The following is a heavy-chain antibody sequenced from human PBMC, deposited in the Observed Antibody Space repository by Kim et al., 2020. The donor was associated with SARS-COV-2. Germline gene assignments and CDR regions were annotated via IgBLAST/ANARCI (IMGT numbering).Heavy chain of an antibody. Sequence: GGSLRLSCAASGFTFDDYAMHWVRQAPGKGLEWVSGISWNSGSIGYADSVKGRFTISRDNAKNSLYLQMNSLRAEDTALYYCAKDMLPLGGWSFDPWGQGTLVTVSS. CDR3: AKDMLPLGGWSFDP. CDR1: GFTFDDYA. D-gene: IGHD6-19*01. V-gene: IGHV3-9*01. J-gene: IGHJ5*02. CDR2: ISWNSGSI.